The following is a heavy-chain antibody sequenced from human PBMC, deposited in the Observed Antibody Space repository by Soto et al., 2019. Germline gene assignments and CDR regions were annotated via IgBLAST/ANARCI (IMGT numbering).Heavy chain of an antibody. J-gene: IGHJ3*02. CDR2: ISYDGSNK. V-gene: IGHV3-30-3*01. D-gene: IGHD3-10*01. CDR1: GFTFSSYA. Sequence: ESGGGVVQPGRSLRLSCAASGFTFSSYAMHWVRQAPGKGLEWVAVISYDGSNKYYADSVKGRFTISRDNSKNTLYLQMNSLRAEDTAVYYCAREGDTMVRGVIIRAFDIWGQGTMVTVSS. CDR3: AREGDTMVRGVIIRAFDI.